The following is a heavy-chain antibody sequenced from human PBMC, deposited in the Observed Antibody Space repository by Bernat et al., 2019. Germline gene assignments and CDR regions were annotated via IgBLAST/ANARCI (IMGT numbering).Heavy chain of an antibody. V-gene: IGHV3-74*01. CDR3: VRSVSGAAGFFDY. Sequence: EVKLVESGGGLIQPGGSLRLSCAASGFTFSGDWMHWVRQVPGKGLVLVSRINGDGTITDYADSVKGRFTISRDNAKNTLYLQMNSLRVEDTAVYYCVRSVSGAAGFFDYWGQGSLVTVSS. D-gene: IGHD5/OR15-5a*01. CDR1: GFTFSGDW. J-gene: IGHJ4*02. CDR2: INGDGTIT.